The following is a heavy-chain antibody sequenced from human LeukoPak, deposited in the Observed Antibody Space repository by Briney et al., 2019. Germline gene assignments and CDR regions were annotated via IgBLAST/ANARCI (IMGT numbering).Heavy chain of an antibody. Sequence: QPGRSLRLSCTTSGFTFGDYAMSWFRQAPGKGLEWVAFIRSRAYGVTTEYAASVKGRFTISRDDSKSIAYLQMNSLKTEDTAVYYCARDAITTDWEGAFDIWGQGTMVTVSS. D-gene: IGHD3-3*01. CDR2: IRSRAYGVTT. CDR3: ARDAITTDWEGAFDI. J-gene: IGHJ3*02. V-gene: IGHV3-49*03. CDR1: GFTFGDYA.